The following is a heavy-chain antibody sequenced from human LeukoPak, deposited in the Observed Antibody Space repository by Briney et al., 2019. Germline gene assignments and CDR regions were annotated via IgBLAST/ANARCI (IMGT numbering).Heavy chain of an antibody. Sequence: GGSLRLSCAASGFTFSSYAMSWVRQAPGKGLEWVSAISGSGGSTYYADSVKGRFTISRDNSKNTLYLQMNSLRAEDTAVYYCAKDLRYGQQLARGVDYWGQGTLVTVSS. CDR3: AKDLRYGQQLARGVDY. V-gene: IGHV3-23*01. CDR1: GFTFSSYA. D-gene: IGHD6-13*01. CDR2: ISGSGGST. J-gene: IGHJ4*02.